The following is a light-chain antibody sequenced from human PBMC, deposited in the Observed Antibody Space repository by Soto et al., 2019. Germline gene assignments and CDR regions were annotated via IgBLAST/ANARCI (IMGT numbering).Light chain of an antibody. V-gene: IGLV2-23*01. CDR1: CSDVGSYNL. Sequence: QSALTQPASVSGSPGQSITISCTGTCSDVGSYNLVSCYHHHPAKAPKLMIYEGSERPSGVSNRFSGSKSGNTASLTISGLQAEDEADYYCSTYAGAVAFGGGTKLTVL. J-gene: IGLJ2*01. CDR3: STYAGAVA. CDR2: EGS.